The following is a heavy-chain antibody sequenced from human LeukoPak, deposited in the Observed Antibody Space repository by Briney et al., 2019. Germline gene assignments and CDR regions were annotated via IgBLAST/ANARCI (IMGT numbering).Heavy chain of an antibody. CDR2: VSGSGGST. V-gene: IGHV3-23*01. J-gene: IGHJ4*02. Sequence: GGSLRLSCAASGFTFSSYAMSWVRQAPGKGLEWVSAVSGSGGSTYYADSVKGRFTIPRDNSKNTLYLQMNSLRAEDTAVYYCAKARRYDSSGYYPDYWGQGTLVTVSS. D-gene: IGHD3-22*01. CDR3: AKARRYDSSGYYPDY. CDR1: GFTFSSYA.